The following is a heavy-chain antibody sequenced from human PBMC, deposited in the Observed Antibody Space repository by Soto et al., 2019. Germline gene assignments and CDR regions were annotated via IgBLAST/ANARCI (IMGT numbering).Heavy chain of an antibody. CDR3: GGATCYSGWFDP. CDR2: ISYDGSSK. CDR1: GFTFSNYG. Sequence: PGGSLRLSCAASGFTFSNYGMYWVRQAPGKGLEWVAFISYDGSSKFYADPMKGRHTISRDNSKNTLYLQMNSLRAEDTAVYYCGGATCYSGWFDPWGQGTLVTVSS. V-gene: IGHV3-30*03. J-gene: IGHJ5*02. D-gene: IGHD2-15*01.